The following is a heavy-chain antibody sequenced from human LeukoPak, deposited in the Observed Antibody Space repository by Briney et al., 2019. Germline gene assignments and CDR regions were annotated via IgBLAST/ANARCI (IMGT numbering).Heavy chain of an antibody. CDR3: TPGVAAAGRTGLFDY. Sequence: GGSLRLSCAASGFTFSSYAMHWVRQAPGKGLEWVAVISYDGSNKYYADSVKGRFTISRDNSKNTLYLQVNSLRAEDTAVYYCTPGVAAAGRTGLFDYWGQGTLVTVSS. CDR2: ISYDGSNK. V-gene: IGHV3-30*04. D-gene: IGHD6-13*01. CDR1: GFTFSSYA. J-gene: IGHJ4*02.